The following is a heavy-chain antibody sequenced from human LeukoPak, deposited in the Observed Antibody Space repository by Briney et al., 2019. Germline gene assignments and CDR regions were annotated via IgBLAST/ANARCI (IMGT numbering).Heavy chain of an antibody. CDR2: IIPIFGTA. Sequence: ASVKVSCKASGGTFSSYAISWVRQAPGQGLEWMGGIIPIFGTANYAQKFQGRVTITADESTSTAYMELSSLRSEDTAVYYCARDVSIAAQSPPGRYWGQGTLVTVSS. V-gene: IGHV1-69*13. CDR1: GGTFSSYA. CDR3: ARDVSIAAQSPPGRY. D-gene: IGHD6-6*01. J-gene: IGHJ4*02.